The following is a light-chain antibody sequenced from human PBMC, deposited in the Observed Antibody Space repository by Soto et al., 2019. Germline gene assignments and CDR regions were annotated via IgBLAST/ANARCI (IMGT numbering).Light chain of an antibody. J-gene: IGKJ1*01. CDR3: QQLNSYPRT. V-gene: IGKV1-9*01. CDR1: QGISNF. Sequence: DIQLTQSPSFLSASVGDRVTITCWASQGISNFLAWYQQKPGNAPKLLIYAASTLESGVPSRFSGSGSGTEFTLTISSLQSEDFATYYCQQLNSYPRTFGQGTKVEIK. CDR2: AAS.